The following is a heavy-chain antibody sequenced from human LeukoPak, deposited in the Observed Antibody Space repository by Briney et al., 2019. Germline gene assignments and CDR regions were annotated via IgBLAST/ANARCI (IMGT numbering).Heavy chain of an antibody. J-gene: IGHJ4*02. CDR3: ARGIAVAGTGFDY. CDR2: IIPILGIA. Sequence: SVKVSSKASGGTFSSYAISWVRQAPGQGLEWMGRIIPILGIANYAQKFQGRVTITADKSTSTAYMELSSLRSEDTAVYYCARGIAVAGTGFDYWGQGTLVNVSS. D-gene: IGHD6-19*01. CDR1: GGTFSSYA. V-gene: IGHV1-69*04.